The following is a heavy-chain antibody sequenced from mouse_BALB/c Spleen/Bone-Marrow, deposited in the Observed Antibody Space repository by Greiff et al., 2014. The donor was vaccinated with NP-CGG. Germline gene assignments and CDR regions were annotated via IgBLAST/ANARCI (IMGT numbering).Heavy chain of an antibody. J-gene: IGHJ4*01. Sequence: VQLQQSGAELVRPGTSVKVSCKGSGYAFTNYLIEWVKQRPGQGLVWIGVINSGSGGTKYNEKFKGKATLTADKSSSTAYMQLSSLTSDDSAVYFCARAITDAMGYWGQGTSVTVSS. CDR1: GYAFTNYL. V-gene: IGHV1-54*01. D-gene: IGHD2-4*01. CDR3: ARAITDAMGY. CDR2: INSGSGGT.